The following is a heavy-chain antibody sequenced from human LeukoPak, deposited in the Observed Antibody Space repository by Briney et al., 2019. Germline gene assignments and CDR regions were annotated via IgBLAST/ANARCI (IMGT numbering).Heavy chain of an antibody. Sequence: SETLSLTCTVSGASISSSSYYWGWIRQPPGKGLEWIGTIYYSGSTYYNPSLKSRITMSVDMSANQCSLRLTSVSAADTAVYYCTRAYWIGFHFDSWGQGILVSVSS. CDR1: GASISSSSYY. J-gene: IGHJ4*02. CDR2: IYYSGST. CDR3: TRAYWIGFHFDS. V-gene: IGHV4-39*07. D-gene: IGHD3-3*01.